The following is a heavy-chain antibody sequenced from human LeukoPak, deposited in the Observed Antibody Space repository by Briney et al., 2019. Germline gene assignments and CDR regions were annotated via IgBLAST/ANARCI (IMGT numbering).Heavy chain of an antibody. CDR2: ISGSGGST. J-gene: IGHJ5*02. D-gene: IGHD1-26*01. CDR1: GFTFSSYA. CDR3: ANLGPRGTSNWFDP. V-gene: IGHV3-23*01. Sequence: PGGSLRLSCAASGFTFSSYAMSWVRQAPGKGLKWVSAISGSGGSTYYADSVKGRFTISRDNSKNTLYLQMNSLRAEDTAVYYCANLGPRGTSNWFDPWGQGTLVTVSS.